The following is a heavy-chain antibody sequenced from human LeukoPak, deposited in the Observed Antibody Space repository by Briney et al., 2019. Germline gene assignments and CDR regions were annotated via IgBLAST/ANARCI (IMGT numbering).Heavy chain of an antibody. V-gene: IGHV3-11*01. CDR1: GFTFSDYY. J-gene: IGHJ4*02. CDR3: ARDMELRYFDWLPSEGCFDY. CDR2: ISSSGSTI. D-gene: IGHD3-9*01. Sequence: NPGGSLRLSCAASGFTFSDYYMNWVRQAPGKGLEWVSYISSSGSTIYYADSVKGRFTISRDNAKNSLYLQMNSLRAEDTAVYYCARDMELRYFDWLPSEGCFDYWGQGTVVTVSS.